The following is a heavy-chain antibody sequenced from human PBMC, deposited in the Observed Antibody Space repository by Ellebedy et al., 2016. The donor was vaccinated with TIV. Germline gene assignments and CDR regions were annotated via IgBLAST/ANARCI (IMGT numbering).Heavy chain of an antibody. CDR1: GGSMTNYY. Sequence: SETLSLXXTVSGGSMTNYYWSWIRQPPGKELEWIAYIHSSGYINYNPSLESRVTVSIDTSNNQFSLRLSSVTTADAAVYYCARGKGLTPRLSAQPFDYWGQGTQVTVSS. J-gene: IGHJ4*02. V-gene: IGHV4-59*01. CDR3: ARGKGLTPRLSAQPFDY. CDR2: IHSSGYI. D-gene: IGHD2/OR15-2a*01.